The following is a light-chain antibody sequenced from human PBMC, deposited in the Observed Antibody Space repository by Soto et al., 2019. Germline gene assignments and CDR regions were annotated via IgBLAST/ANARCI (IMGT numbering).Light chain of an antibody. J-gene: IGKJ4*01. CDR3: QQRSSWPPLT. V-gene: IGKV3-11*01. CDR1: QSFSIF. CDR2: DAS. Sequence: EIVLTQSPATLSLSPGERATLSCRSSQSFSIFLTWYQQKPGQAPSLRIYDASQRATGIPAGFSGSGSGTDFTLTISSLEPEDFAVYDYQQRSSWPPLTFGGGTKVDIK.